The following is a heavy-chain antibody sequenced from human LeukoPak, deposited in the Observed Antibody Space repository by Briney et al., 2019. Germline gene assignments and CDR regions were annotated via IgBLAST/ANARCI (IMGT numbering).Heavy chain of an antibody. CDR3: ARDHHGDGKFDY. CDR1: GFTFSSYA. V-gene: IGHV3-30-3*01. D-gene: IGHD4-17*01. Sequence: GGSLRLSCAASGFTFSSYAMHWVRQAPGKGLEWVAVISYDGSNKYYADSVKGRFTISRDNSKNTLYLQMNSLRAEDTAVYYCARDHHGDGKFDYWGQGTLVTVSS. J-gene: IGHJ4*02. CDR2: ISYDGSNK.